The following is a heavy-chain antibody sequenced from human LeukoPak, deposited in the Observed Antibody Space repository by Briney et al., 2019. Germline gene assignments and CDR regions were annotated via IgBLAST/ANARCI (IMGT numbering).Heavy chain of an antibody. V-gene: IGHV1-69*13. D-gene: IGHD2-2*01. CDR1: GGTFSSYA. CDR2: IIPIFGTA. CDR3: ARVLPCSSTSCYGYYYYYYMDV. J-gene: IGHJ6*03. Sequence: SVKVSCKASGGTFSSYAISWVRQAPGQGLEWMGGIIPIFGTANYAQKFQGRVTITADESTSTAYMELSSLRSEDTAVYYCARVLPCSSTSCYGYYYYYYMDVWGKGTTVTISS.